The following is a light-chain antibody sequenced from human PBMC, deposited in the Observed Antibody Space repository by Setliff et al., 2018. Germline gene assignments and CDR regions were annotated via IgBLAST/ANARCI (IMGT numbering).Light chain of an antibody. Sequence: QSVLTQPASVSGSPGQSITIYCTGTSSDVGSYNLVSWYQQHPGKAPKLMIYEVSXXXSGVSXXXXXXXXXXXASLTISGLQAEDEAAYYCCSYAGSPYVFGTWTKVTVL. CDR3: CSYAGSPYV. J-gene: IGLJ1*01. CDR2: EVS. CDR1: SSDVGSYNL. V-gene: IGLV2-23*02.